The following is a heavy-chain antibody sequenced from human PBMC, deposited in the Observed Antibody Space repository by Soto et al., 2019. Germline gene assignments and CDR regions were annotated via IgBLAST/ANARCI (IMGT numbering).Heavy chain of an antibody. CDR2: INRDGSRT. V-gene: IGHV3-74*01. CDR3: ARGVNGYYYDDY. Sequence: EVQLVESGGNVLQPGGSLRLSCAASGFISSSYWMHWVRQAPGKGLVWVSRINRDGSRTDYADSVKGRFAVSRDNAKNTVLLQMNSLRADDTAVYYGARGVNGYYYDDYWGQGTLVTVTT. CDR1: GFISSSYW. D-gene: IGHD2-8*01. J-gene: IGHJ4*02.